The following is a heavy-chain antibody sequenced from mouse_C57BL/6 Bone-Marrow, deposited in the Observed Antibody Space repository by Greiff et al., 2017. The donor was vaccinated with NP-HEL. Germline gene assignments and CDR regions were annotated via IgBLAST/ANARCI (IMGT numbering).Heavy chain of an antibody. V-gene: IGHV2-2*01. CDR1: GFSLTSYG. Sequence: VQLQQSGPGLVQPSQSLSITCTVSGFSLTSYGVHWVRQSPGKGLEWLGVIWSGGSTDYNAAFISRLSISKDNSKGQVFFKMNSLQADDTAIYYCARNSGAYYYGSSYGYYAMDYWGQGTSVTVSS. CDR3: ARNSGAYYYGSSYGYYAMDY. D-gene: IGHD1-1*01. CDR2: IWSGGST. J-gene: IGHJ4*01.